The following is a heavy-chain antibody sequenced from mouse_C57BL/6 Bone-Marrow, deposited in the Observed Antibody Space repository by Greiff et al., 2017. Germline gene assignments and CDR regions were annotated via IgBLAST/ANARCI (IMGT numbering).Heavy chain of an antibody. CDR2: ISSGGDYI. D-gene: IGHD1-1*01. Sequence: EVQRVESGEGLVKPGGSLKLSCAASGFTFSSYAMSWVRQTPEKRLEWVAYISSGGDYIYYADTVKGRFTIARDNARNTLYLQMSSLKSEDTAMYYCTREGDYYGSFHWYFDVWGTGTTVTVSS. CDR1: GFTFSSYA. J-gene: IGHJ1*03. V-gene: IGHV5-9-1*02. CDR3: TREGDYYGSFHWYFDV.